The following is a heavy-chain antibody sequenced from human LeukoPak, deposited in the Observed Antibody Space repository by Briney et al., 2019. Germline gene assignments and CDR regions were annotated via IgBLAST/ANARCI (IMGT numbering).Heavy chain of an antibody. J-gene: IGHJ4*02. CDR3: ARLNGGY. CDR1: GGSISSYY. CDR2: IYYNGNT. V-gene: IGHV4-59*08. D-gene: IGHD1-1*01. Sequence: SETLSLTCTVSGGSISSYYWSWIRQFPGKGLEWIGYIYYNGNTNYNPSLKSRVTMSVDTSKNQFSLRLTSVTAADTAVYYCARLNGGYWGQGTLVTVSS.